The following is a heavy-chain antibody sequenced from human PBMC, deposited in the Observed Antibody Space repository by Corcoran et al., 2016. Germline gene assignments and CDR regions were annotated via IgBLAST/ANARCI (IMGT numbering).Heavy chain of an antibody. D-gene: IGHD1-20*01. V-gene: IGHV3-33*01. Sequence: QVQLVESGGGVVQPGRSLRLSCAASGFTFSSYGMHWVRQAPGKGLEWVAVIWYDGSNKYYADSVKGRFTISRDNSKNTLYLQMNSLRAEDTSVYYCARDFGANWNYSCMDVWGQGTTVTVSS. CDR1: GFTFSSYG. CDR2: IWYDGSNK. J-gene: IGHJ6*02. CDR3: ARDFGANWNYSCMDV.